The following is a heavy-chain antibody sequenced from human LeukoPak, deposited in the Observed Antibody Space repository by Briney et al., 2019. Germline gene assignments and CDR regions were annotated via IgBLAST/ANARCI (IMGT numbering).Heavy chain of an antibody. J-gene: IGHJ4*02. D-gene: IGHD6-6*01. Sequence: SQTLSLTCTVSGGSISSGDYYWSWIHQPPGKGPEWIGYIYYSGSTYYNPSLKSRVTISVDTSKNQFSLKLSSVTAADTAVYYCARHLKTSSSSRGGVDYWGQGTLVTVSS. CDR1: GGSISSGDYY. CDR3: ARHLKTSSSSRGGVDY. V-gene: IGHV4-30-4*01. CDR2: IYYSGST.